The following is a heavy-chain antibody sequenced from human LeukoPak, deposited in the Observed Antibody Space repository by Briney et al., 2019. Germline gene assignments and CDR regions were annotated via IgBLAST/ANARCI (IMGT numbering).Heavy chain of an antibody. CDR1: GGSLTDGDYY. V-gene: IGHV4-61*08. Sequence: SEILSLTCTVSGGSLTDGDYYWGWVRQPPGTGLQWIATTYEGASLKSRVTISLDPSKNQFFLRLTSVTAADTAVYYCVRILGRYQEGMDVWGPGITVTVSS. J-gene: IGHJ6*02. CDR2: T. D-gene: IGHD1-26*01. CDR3: VRILGRYQEGMDV.